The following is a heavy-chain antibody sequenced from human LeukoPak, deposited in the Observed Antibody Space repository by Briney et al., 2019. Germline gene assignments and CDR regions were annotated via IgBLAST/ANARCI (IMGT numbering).Heavy chain of an antibody. Sequence: SETLSLTCTVSGGSISSGTYYWGWIRQPAGKGLEWIGRIYSSGSTNYNPSLKSRVTMSVDTSKNQFSLNLTSVTAADTAVYYCARDLLHRGYAFDIWGQGTMVTVSS. CDR1: GGSISSGTYY. D-gene: IGHD5-12*01. CDR3: ARDLLHRGYAFDI. CDR2: IYSSGST. J-gene: IGHJ3*02. V-gene: IGHV4-61*02.